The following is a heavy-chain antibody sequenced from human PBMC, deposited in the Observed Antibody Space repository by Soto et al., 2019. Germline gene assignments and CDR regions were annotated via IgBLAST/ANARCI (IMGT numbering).Heavy chain of an antibody. Sequence: SETLSLTCAVYGGSFSGYYWSWIRQPPGKGLEWIGEINHSGSTNYNPSLKSRVTISVDTSKNQFSLKLSSVTAADTAVYYCARSLSSGWSYYFDYWGQGTLVTVSS. D-gene: IGHD6-19*01. J-gene: IGHJ4*02. CDR2: INHSGST. CDR1: GGSFSGYY. V-gene: IGHV4-34*01. CDR3: ARSLSSGWSYYFDY.